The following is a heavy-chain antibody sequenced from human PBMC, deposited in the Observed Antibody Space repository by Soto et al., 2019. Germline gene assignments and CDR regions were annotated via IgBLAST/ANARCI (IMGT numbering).Heavy chain of an antibody. CDR3: ARPLFGRGNWFDP. V-gene: IGHV4-59*01. J-gene: IGHJ5*02. D-gene: IGHD3-10*01. CDR1: GGSINNYY. Sequence: PSETLSLTCTVSGGSINNYYWSWIRQPPGKGLEWIGYILYNGDTKYNPSLESRVTISVDTSTNQFSLRLTSVTAADTAVYYCARPLFGRGNWFDPWGQGTLVTVSS. CDR2: ILYNGDT.